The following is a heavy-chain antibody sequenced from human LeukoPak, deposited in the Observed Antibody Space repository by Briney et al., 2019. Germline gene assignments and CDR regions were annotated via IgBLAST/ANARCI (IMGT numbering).Heavy chain of an antibody. D-gene: IGHD2-21*02. CDR1: GFTFSSYA. CDR3: AKGRIGKYCGGDCYFDY. J-gene: IGHJ4*02. CDR2: ISGSGGST. Sequence: PGGSLRLSCAASGFTFSSYAMSWVRQAPGKGLEWVSAISGSGGSTYYADSVMGRYTISRDNSKDTLYLQMDSLRAEDTAVYYCAKGRIGKYCGGDCYFDYWGQGTLVTVSS. V-gene: IGHV3-23*01.